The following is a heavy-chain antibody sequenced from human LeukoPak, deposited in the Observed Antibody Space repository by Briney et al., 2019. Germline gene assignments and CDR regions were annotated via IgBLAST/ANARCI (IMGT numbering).Heavy chain of an antibody. CDR2: INPNTGNT. V-gene: IGHV1-2*02. Sequence: ASVKVSCKASGYTFTDYYIHWVRQAPGQGLEWMGWINPNTGNTNFAQKFQDRVTVTRDTSITTAYIDLSRLTSDDTAVYYCARDPRTTVFGTYRYYYMDVWGKGTTVIVSS. CDR3: ARDPRTTVFGTYRYYYMDV. D-gene: IGHD3-3*01. J-gene: IGHJ6*03. CDR1: GYTFTDYY.